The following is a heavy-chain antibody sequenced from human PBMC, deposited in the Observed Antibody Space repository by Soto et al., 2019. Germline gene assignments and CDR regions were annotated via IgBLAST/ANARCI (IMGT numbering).Heavy chain of an antibody. CDR2: ISNTDATT. CDR1: GFTFSDFY. CDR3: GRGGWRGGMDV. V-gene: IGHV3-11*04. Sequence: QVQLVESGGGLVKPGGSLRLSCAGSGFTFSDFYMTWIRQAPGKGLEWVSYISNTDATTIYADSVEGRFSISRDNAKNSLYRQRTGQRAEDTAVYLGGRGGWRGGMDVWGQGTTVTVSS. J-gene: IGHJ6*02. D-gene: IGHD2-15*01.